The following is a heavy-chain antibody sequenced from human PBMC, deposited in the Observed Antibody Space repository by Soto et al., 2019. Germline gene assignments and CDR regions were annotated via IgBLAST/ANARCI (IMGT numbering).Heavy chain of an antibody. J-gene: IGHJ4*02. V-gene: IGHV3-30*18. Sequence: GGFLRLSCAASGFTFSNYFMQWVRQAPGKGLEWVAVISYDGSSKFYADSEGRFTISRDNSKNTLYLQMNSLRAEDTAVYYCTNGRRQQPRLDWGQGTLVNVSS. CDR3: TNGRRQQPRLD. D-gene: IGHD6-13*01. CDR2: ISYDGSSK. CDR1: GFTFSNYF.